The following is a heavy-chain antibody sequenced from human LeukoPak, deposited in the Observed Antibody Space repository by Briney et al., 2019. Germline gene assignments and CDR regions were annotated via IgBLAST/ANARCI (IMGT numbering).Heavy chain of an antibody. CDR1: GFTFDDYA. V-gene: IGHV3-9*01. J-gene: IGHJ4*02. CDR3: AKGKWLVSALPDY. D-gene: IGHD6-19*01. Sequence: PGRSLRLSCAASGFTFDDYAMHWVRQAPGKGLEWVSGISWNRGSIGYEDSVKGRFTISRDNAKNSLYLQMNSLRAEDTALYYCAKGKWLVSALPDYWGQGTLVTVSS. CDR2: ISWNRGSI.